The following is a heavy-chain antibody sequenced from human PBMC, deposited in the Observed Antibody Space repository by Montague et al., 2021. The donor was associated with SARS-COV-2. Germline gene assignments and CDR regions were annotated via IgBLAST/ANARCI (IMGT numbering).Heavy chain of an antibody. D-gene: IGHD3-3*01. J-gene: IGHJ5*02. Sequence: SLRLSCAASGFTFSSYSMNWVRQAPGKGLEWVSSISSSSSYIYYADSVKGRFTISRDNAKNSLYLQMNSLRAEDTAVYYCARDRWPYDFWSGYYLRGAFDPWGQGTLVTVSS. CDR3: ARDRWPYDFWSGYYLRGAFDP. CDR1: GFTFSSYS. CDR2: ISSSSSYI. V-gene: IGHV3-21*01.